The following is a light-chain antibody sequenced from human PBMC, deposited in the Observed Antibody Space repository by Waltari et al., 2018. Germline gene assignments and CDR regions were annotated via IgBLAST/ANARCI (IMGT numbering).Light chain of an antibody. CDR1: SRYVRGYNS. Sequence: QSALTQPASVSGSPGQSITISCTGSSRYVRGYNSASWYQQDPGKAPKLMIYDVSNRPSGVSNRFSGSKSGNTASLTISGLQAEDEADYYCSSYTTSSTLGFGGGTKLTVL. CDR3: SSYTTSSTLG. V-gene: IGLV2-14*03. J-gene: IGLJ2*01. CDR2: DVS.